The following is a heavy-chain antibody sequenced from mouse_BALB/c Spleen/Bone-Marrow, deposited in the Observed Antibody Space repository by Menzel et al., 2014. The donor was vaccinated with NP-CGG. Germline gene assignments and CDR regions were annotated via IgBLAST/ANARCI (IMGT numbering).Heavy chain of an antibody. CDR3: SREPSNWGYY. CDR1: GYTFTTYW. Sequence: QVQLQQSGAELARPGASVKLSCKTSGYTFTTYWMQWIKQRPGQGLEWIGAIYPGEGDTRYTQKFKGKATLTADKSSSTAYIQLSNLTSEDSAVYYCSREPSNWGYYWGQGTTLTVSS. V-gene: IGHV1-87*01. CDR2: IYPGEGDT. J-gene: IGHJ2*01.